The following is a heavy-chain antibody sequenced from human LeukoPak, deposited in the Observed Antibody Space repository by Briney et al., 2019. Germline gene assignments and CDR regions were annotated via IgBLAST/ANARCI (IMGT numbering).Heavy chain of an antibody. CDR1: GYTFTSYD. V-gene: IGHV1-8*01. Sequence: ASVKVSCKASGYTFTSYDINWVRQATGQGREWMGWMNPNSGNTGYAQKFQGRVTMTRNTSISTAYMELSSLRSEDTAVYYCARGDGGYYDSSGQDYWGQGTLVTVSS. CDR3: ARGDGGYYDSSGQDY. CDR2: MNPNSGNT. J-gene: IGHJ4*02. D-gene: IGHD3-22*01.